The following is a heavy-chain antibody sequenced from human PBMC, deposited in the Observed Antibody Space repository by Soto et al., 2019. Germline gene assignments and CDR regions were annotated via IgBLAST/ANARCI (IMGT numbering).Heavy chain of an antibody. D-gene: IGHD2-8*01. J-gene: IGHJ4*02. CDR3: AKDFRVWDGTSPGFFDY. CDR2: IIPIFGTA. Sequence: SVKVSCKASGGTFSSYAISWVRQAPGQGLEWMGGIIPIFGTANYAQKFQGRVTITADESTSTAYMELSSLRSEDTAVYYCAKDFRVWDGTSPGFFDYWGQVTLVTVSS. V-gene: IGHV1-69*13. CDR1: GGTFSSYA.